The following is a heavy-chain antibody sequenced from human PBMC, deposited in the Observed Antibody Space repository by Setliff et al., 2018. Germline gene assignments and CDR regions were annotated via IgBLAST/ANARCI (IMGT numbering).Heavy chain of an antibody. D-gene: IGHD3-22*01. V-gene: IGHV1-18*01. Sequence: GASVKVSCKASGYTFTSYGISWVRQAPGQGLEWMGWISAYNGNTNYAQKLQGRVTMTTDTSTSTAYMELRSLRSYDTAVYYCARDHHSAYYYDSSGLGNDYWGQGTLVTVSS. J-gene: IGHJ4*02. CDR3: ARDHHSAYYYDSSGLGNDY. CDR2: ISAYNGNT. CDR1: GYTFTSYG.